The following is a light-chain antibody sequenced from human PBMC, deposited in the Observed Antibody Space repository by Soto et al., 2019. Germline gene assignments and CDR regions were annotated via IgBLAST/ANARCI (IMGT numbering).Light chain of an antibody. Sequence: EIVLTQSPGTLSMSPGERATLSCRASQSVSSNHLAWYQQKPGQPPRLLIYAASTRATDVPARFSGGGSETEFTLTISSLQSEDFAVYFCQQYNIWPLWTFGQGTKVDIK. V-gene: IGKV3-15*01. J-gene: IGKJ1*01. CDR1: QSVSSN. CDR2: AAS. CDR3: QQYNIWPLWT.